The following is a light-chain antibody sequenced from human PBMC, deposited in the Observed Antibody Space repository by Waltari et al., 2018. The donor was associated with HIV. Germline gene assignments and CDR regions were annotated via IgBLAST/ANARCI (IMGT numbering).Light chain of an antibody. J-gene: IGLJ1*01. CDR1: DSNIGSNT. CDR2: SDD. CDR3: AAWDDSLNAYV. Sequence: QSVLTQPPSASGTPGQRVVISCSGSDSNIGSNTIKWFQQLPGRAPKVLVYSDDHRPSGVPDRFSGSKSGTSASLAISGVQSEDEADYYCAAWDDSLNAYVFGSGTKVTVL. V-gene: IGLV1-44*01.